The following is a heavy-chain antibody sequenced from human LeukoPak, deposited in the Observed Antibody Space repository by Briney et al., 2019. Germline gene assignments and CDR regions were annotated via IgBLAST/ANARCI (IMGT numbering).Heavy chain of an antibody. CDR1: GYTLTELS. V-gene: IGHV1-24*01. Sequence: ASVKVSCKVSGYTLTELSMHWVRQAPGKGLEWMGGFDPEDGETIYAQKFQGRVTMTEDTSTDTAYVELSSLRSEDTAVYYCATRLGVGARAYYYGMDVWGQGTTVTVSS. CDR3: ATRLGVGARAYYYGMDV. CDR2: FDPEDGET. J-gene: IGHJ6*02. D-gene: IGHD1-26*01.